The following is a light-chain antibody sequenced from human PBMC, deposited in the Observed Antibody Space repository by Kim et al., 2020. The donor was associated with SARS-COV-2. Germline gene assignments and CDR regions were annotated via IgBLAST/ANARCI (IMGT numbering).Light chain of an antibody. Sequence: QGVTIACTGSSSNIGAGYDLHWYQQLPGTAPKLLIYGNSSRPSGVPDRFSGSKSGTSASLAITGLQAEDEADYYCQSYDSSLSGYVFGTGTKVTVL. V-gene: IGLV1-40*01. CDR1: SSNIGAGYD. J-gene: IGLJ1*01. CDR3: QSYDSSLSGYV. CDR2: GNS.